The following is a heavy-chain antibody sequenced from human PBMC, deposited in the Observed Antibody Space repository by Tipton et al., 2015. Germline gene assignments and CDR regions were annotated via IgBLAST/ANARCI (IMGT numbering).Heavy chain of an antibody. CDR2: ISYSGST. CDR1: GGSVNSANYY. J-gene: IGHJ4*02. D-gene: IGHD5-18*01. V-gene: IGHV4-61*01. Sequence: TLSLTCTVSGGSVNSANYYWSWIRQPPGKGLEWIGYISYSGSTHYNPSFKSRVAISVDTSKNQFSLTLNSVTAADTAVYYCAQINTPTYYFDYWGQGTLVTVSS. CDR3: AQINTPTYYFDY.